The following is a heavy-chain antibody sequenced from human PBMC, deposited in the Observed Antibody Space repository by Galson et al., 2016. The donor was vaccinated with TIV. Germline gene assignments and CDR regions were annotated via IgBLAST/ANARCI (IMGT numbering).Heavy chain of an antibody. J-gene: IGHJ4*02. CDR1: GGTFSSYD. D-gene: IGHD6-19*01. CDR2: INPAVGLI. Sequence: QSGAEVKKPGASVKVSCKASGGTFSSYDISWLRQIPGQGFEWMGRINPAVGLIKYAERLQGRFTITAAYMELSSLKSDDTAVYYCAREGAVASDYFGIWGQGTLVTVSS. V-gene: IGHV1-69*04. CDR3: AREGAVASDYFGI.